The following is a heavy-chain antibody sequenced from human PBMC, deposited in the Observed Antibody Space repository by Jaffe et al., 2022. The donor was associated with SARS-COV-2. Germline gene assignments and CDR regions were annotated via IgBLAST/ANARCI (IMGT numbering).Heavy chain of an antibody. V-gene: IGHV3-15*01. CDR2: IKSKTDGGTI. J-gene: IGHJ4*02. D-gene: IGHD3-22*01. CDR3: YYYYDSGGRYHCDH. Sequence: EVQLVESGGGLVEPGGSLRLSCEASGFTFSNAWMSWVRQDPGMGLEWLGRIKSKTDGGTIDHAAPVKGRFTFSRDDSKSTLYLQMNSLKTEDTGVYYCYYYYDSGGRYHCDHWGQGTLVTVSS. CDR1: GFTFSNAW.